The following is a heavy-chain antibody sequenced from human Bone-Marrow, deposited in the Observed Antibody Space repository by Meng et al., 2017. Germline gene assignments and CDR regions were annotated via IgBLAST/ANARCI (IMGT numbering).Heavy chain of an antibody. D-gene: IGHD1-1*01. V-gene: IGHV3-48*03. Sequence: GGSLRLSCATSGFTFSSYEMNWVRQAPGKGLEWVSYISGSGSLTKYTDSVKGRFTISRDNAKNSLYLQMHTLRAEDTAVYYCARERISGTTSDYWGQGTMVTVSS. CDR1: GFTFSSYE. J-gene: IGHJ4*02. CDR2: ISGSGSLT. CDR3: ARERISGTTSDY.